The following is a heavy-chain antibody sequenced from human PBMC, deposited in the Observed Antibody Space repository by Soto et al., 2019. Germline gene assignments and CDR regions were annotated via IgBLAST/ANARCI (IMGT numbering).Heavy chain of an antibody. Sequence: PGGSLRLSCAVSGFTVSSNYMSWVRQAPGKGLEWVSVIYSGGSTYYADSVKGRFTTSRDNSKNTLYLQMNSLRAEDTAVYYCAREGIRSPLYYWGQGTLVTVSS. CDR1: GFTVSSNY. J-gene: IGHJ4*02. CDR2: IYSGGST. CDR3: AREGIRSPLYY. V-gene: IGHV3-66*01. D-gene: IGHD4-17*01.